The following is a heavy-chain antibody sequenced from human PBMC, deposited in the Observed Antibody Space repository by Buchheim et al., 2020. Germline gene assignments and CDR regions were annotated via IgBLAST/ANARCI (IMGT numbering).Heavy chain of an antibody. J-gene: IGHJ6*02. CDR3: AANGGNFNYYYGMDV. Sequence: QLQLQESGPGLVKPSETLSLTCTVSGGSISSSSYYWGWIRQPPGKGLEWIGSIYYSGSTYYNPSLKSRVTISVDTSKNQFSLKLSSVTAADTAGYYCAANGGNFNYYYGMDVWGQGTT. V-gene: IGHV4-39*01. CDR2: IYYSGST. CDR1: GGSISSSSYY. D-gene: IGHD4-23*01.